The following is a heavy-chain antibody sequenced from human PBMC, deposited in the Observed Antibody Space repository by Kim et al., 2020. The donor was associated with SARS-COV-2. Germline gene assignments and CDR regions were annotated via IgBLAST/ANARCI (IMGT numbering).Heavy chain of an antibody. D-gene: IGHD1-1*01. V-gene: IGHV3-21*01. CDR2: ISSSSSYI. CDR3: ARDRGFGTSLLYYYYYGMDV. CDR1: GFTFSSYS. J-gene: IGHJ6*02. Sequence: GGSLRLSCAASGFTFSSYSMNWVRQAPGKGLEWVSSISSSSSYIYYADSVKGRFTISRDNAKNSLYLQMNSLRAEDTAVYYCARDRGFGTSLLYYYYYGMDVWGQGTTVTVSS.